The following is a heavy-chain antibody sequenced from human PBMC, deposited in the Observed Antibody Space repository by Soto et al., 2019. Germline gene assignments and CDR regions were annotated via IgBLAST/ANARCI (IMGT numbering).Heavy chain of an antibody. V-gene: IGHV1-69*13. CDR1: GGTFSSYA. CDR3: ARVPPGGYCSGGSCYYYYGMDV. J-gene: IGHJ6*02. D-gene: IGHD2-15*01. CDR2: IIPIFGTA. Sequence: SVKVSCKASGGTFSSYAISWVRQAPGQGLEWMGGIIPIFGTANYAQKFQGRVTITADESTSTAYMELSSLRSEDTAVYYCARVPPGGYCSGGSCYYYYGMDVWGQGTTVTV.